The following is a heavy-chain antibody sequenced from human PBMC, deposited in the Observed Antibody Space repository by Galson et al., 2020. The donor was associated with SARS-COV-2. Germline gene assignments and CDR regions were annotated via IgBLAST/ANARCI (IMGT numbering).Heavy chain of an antibody. CDR2: FDPEDGET. V-gene: IGHV1-24*01. CDR1: GYTLTELS. CDR3: ATAYTIFGVVTQYPEI. J-gene: IGHJ3*02. D-gene: IGHD3-3*01. Sequence: ASVKVSCKVSGYTLTELSMHWVRQAPGKGLEWMGGFDPEDGETIYAQKFQGRVTMTEDTSTDTAYMELSSLRSEDTAVYYCATAYTIFGVVTQYPEIWGKGTMVTVSS.